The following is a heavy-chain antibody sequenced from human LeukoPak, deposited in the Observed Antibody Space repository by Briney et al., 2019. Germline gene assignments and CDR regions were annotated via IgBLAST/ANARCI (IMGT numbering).Heavy chain of an antibody. CDR2: ISGGST. D-gene: IGHD5-18*01. J-gene: IGHJ4*02. CDR1: GFTVSSNE. Sequence: GGPLRLSCAASGFTVSSNEMSWVRQAPGKGLEWVSSISGGSTYYADSVKGRFTISRDNSKNTLYLQMNSLRAEDTAVYYCAKDGGYSYGYYDYWGQGTLVTVSS. CDR3: AKDGGYSYGYYDY. V-gene: IGHV3-38-3*01.